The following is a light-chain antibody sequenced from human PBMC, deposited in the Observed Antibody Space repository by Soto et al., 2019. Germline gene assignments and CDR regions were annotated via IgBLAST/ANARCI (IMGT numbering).Light chain of an antibody. V-gene: IGLV3-21*02. CDR2: DDS. Sequence: VLTQPPSVSVAPRQTATITCGGNNIGSRSVHWYQQKSGQAPVLVVFDDSVRPSGIPERISGYNSGNTATLTISGVEAGDEADYYCQVWDTTSDHWMFGGGTKVTVL. J-gene: IGLJ3*02. CDR3: QVWDTTSDHWM. CDR1: NIGSRS.